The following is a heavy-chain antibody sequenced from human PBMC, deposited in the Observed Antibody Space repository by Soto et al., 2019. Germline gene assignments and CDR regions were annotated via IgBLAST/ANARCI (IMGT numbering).Heavy chain of an antibody. Sequence: QVQLVQSGAEVKKPGASVKVSCKASGYTFTSYAMHWVRQAPGQRLEWMGWINAGNGNTKYSQKFQGRVTITRDTSASTAYMELSSLRSEDTAVYYCARALHYYGSGSYYTGVDYWGQGTLVTVSS. V-gene: IGHV1-3*01. CDR3: ARALHYYGSGSYYTGVDY. D-gene: IGHD3-10*01. CDR2: INAGNGNT. CDR1: GYTFTSYA. J-gene: IGHJ4*02.